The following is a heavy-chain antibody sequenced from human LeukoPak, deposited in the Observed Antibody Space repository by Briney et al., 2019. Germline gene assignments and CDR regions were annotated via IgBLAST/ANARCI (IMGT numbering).Heavy chain of an antibody. Sequence: GGSLRLSCAASGFTFSSYWMSWVRQAPGKGLEWVANIKQDGSEKYYVDSVKGRFTVSRDNSKNMLYLQMNSLRAEDTAVYYCAYYHVNEEPPTFWGQGTLVTVSS. V-gene: IGHV3-7*01. CDR3: AYYHVNEEPPTF. CDR2: IKQDGSEK. J-gene: IGHJ4*02. CDR1: GFTFSSYW. D-gene: IGHD1-1*01.